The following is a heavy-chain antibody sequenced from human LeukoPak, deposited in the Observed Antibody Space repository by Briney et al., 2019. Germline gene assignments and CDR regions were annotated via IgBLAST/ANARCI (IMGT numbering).Heavy chain of an antibody. V-gene: IGHV1-69*04. CDR2: IIPILGVA. CDR3: ARDGMVRGVIDYYGMDV. D-gene: IGHD3-10*01. J-gene: IGHJ6*02. Sequence: SVRVSCKASGGTFSNYAISWVRQAPGQGLEWMGRIIPILGVADYAQKFQGRVTITANESTSTASMEVSSLRSEDTAVYYCARDGMVRGVIDYYGMDVWGQGTTVTVSS. CDR1: GGTFSNYA.